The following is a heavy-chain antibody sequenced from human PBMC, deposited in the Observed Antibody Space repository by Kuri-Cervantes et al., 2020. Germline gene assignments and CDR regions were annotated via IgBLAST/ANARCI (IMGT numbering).Heavy chain of an antibody. V-gene: IGHV3-49*04. CDR1: GFTFRSYA. Sequence: GGSLRLSCAASGFTFRSYAMSWVRQAPGKGLEWVGFIRSKAYGGTTEYAASVKGRFTISRDDSKSIAYLQMNSLKTEDTAVYYCTRDDRLSYYYMDVWGKGTTVTVSS. CDR2: IRSKAYGGTT. J-gene: IGHJ6*03. CDR3: TRDDRLSYYYMDV.